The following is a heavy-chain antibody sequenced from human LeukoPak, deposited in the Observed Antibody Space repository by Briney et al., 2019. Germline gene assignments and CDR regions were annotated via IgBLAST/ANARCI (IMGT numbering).Heavy chain of an antibody. Sequence: PGGSLRLSCAASGFSFSSYSIHWVRQAPGKGLEWVSSINTVSSYICYADSLKGRFTISRDNAKNSVYLQMDSLRAEDSAVYYCARLRRNTDSSGFFYYYDYWGQGTLVTVSS. J-gene: IGHJ4*02. CDR3: ARLRRNTDSSGFFYYYDY. CDR1: GFSFSSYS. D-gene: IGHD3-22*01. V-gene: IGHV3-21*06. CDR2: INTVSSYI.